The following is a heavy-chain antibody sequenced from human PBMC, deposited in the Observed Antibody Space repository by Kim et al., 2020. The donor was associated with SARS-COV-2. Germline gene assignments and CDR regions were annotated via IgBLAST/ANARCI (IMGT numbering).Heavy chain of an antibody. J-gene: IGHJ6*02. D-gene: IGHD3-16*01. Sequence: YADSVKGRFTISRDNAKNTLYLQMNSLRAEDTAVYYCTRFGTHDYYGMDVWGQGTTVTISS. CDR3: TRFGTHDYYGMDV. V-gene: IGHV3-74*01.